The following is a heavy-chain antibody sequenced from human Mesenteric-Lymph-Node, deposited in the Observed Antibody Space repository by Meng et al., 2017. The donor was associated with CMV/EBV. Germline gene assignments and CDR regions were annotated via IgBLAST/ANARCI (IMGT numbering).Heavy chain of an antibody. CDR2: VTPYGTA. CDR1: GGSFSGYY. V-gene: IGHV4-34*01. CDR3: ARAPPVAAPGSYFDS. Sequence: SETLSLTCAVYGGSFSGYYWSWIRQSPGEELEWIGEVTPYGTATYNPSLESRVTISRDTSKNQFSLMLTSVTVEDTAVYYCARAPPVAAPGSYFDSWGQGAQVTVSS. D-gene: IGHD1-14*01. J-gene: IGHJ4*02.